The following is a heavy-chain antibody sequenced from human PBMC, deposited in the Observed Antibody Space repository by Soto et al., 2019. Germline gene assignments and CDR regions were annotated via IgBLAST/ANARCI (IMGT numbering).Heavy chain of an antibody. CDR1: GGSISSYD. Sequence: PSETLSLTCTVSGGSISSYDWGWIRQPPGKGLEWIGSIYYSGSTYYNPSLKSRVTISVDTSKNQFSLKLSSVTAADTAVYYCARRAYSYGSYFDYWGQGTLVTVS. D-gene: IGHD5-18*01. J-gene: IGHJ4*02. CDR2: IYYSGST. CDR3: ARRAYSYGSYFDY. V-gene: IGHV4-39*01.